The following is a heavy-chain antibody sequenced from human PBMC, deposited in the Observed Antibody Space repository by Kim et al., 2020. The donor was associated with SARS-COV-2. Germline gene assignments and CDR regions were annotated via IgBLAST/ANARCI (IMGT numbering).Heavy chain of an antibody. J-gene: IGHJ4*02. V-gene: IGHV3-7*03. CDR2: IKQDGSEK. CDR1: GFTFSSYW. Sequence: GGSLRLSCAASGFTFSSYWMSWVRQAPGKGLEWVANIKQDGSEKYYVDSVKGRFTISRDNAKNSLYLQMNSLRAEDTAVYYCARDDPSIQLWLKRPETPLFAIDYWGQGTLVTVSS. D-gene: IGHD5-18*01. CDR3: ARDDPSIQLWLKRPETPLFAIDY.